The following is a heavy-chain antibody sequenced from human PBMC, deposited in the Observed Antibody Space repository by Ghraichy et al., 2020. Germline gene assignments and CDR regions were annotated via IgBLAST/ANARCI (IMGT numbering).Heavy chain of an antibody. Sequence: GESLNISCVASGFTFSDYYMSSIRQAPGKGLEWVSYISSSSSYTNYADSVKGRFTISRDNAKNSLYLQMNSLRAEDTAVYYCARTAAGTFWFDPWGQGTLVTVSS. CDR3: ARTAAGTFWFDP. D-gene: IGHD6-13*01. CDR2: ISSSSSYT. V-gene: IGHV3-11*03. J-gene: IGHJ5*02. CDR1: GFTFSDYY.